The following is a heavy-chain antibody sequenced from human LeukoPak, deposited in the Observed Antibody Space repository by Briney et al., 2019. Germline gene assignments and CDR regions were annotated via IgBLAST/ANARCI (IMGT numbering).Heavy chain of an antibody. D-gene: IGHD1-26*01. CDR3: ARDGVVGATSIYYFDY. CDR1: GFTFSSYA. CDR2: ISTSSPYI. V-gene: IGHV3-21*01. Sequence: GGSLRLSCAASGFTFSSYAMSWVRQAPGKGLEWVSSISTSSPYIYYADSVKGRFTISRDNAKNSLYLQMNSLRAEDTAVYYCARDGVVGATSIYYFDYWGQGTLVTVPS. J-gene: IGHJ4*02.